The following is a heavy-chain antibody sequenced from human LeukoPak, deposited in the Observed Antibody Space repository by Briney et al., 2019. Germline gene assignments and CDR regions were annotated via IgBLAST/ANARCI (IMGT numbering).Heavy chain of an antibody. J-gene: IGHJ5*02. V-gene: IGHV1-2*06. CDR2: INPNSGGT. D-gene: IGHD1-14*01. Sequence: VASVKVSCKASGYTFTGYYMHWVRQAPGQGLEWMGRINPNSGGTNYAQKFQGRVTMTRDTSISTAYMELSRLRSEDTAIYYCAKETPNTGWFDPWGQGTLVTVSS. CDR1: GYTFTGYY. CDR3: AKETPNTGWFDP.